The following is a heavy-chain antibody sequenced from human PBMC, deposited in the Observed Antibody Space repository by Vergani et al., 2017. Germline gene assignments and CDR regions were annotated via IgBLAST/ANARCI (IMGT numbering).Heavy chain of an antibody. Sequence: VQLLESGGGLVQPGGSLRLSCAASGFTFSSYAMSWVRQAPGKWLEWVSAIRGSGGSTYYADSVKGRFTISRDNSKNTLYLQMNSLRAEDTAVYYCAKTDSPYYDFWSGYSGAFDIWGQGTMVTVSS. J-gene: IGHJ3*02. CDR2: IRGSGGST. CDR1: GFTFSSYA. D-gene: IGHD3-3*01. CDR3: AKTDSPYYDFWSGYSGAFDI. V-gene: IGHV3-23*01.